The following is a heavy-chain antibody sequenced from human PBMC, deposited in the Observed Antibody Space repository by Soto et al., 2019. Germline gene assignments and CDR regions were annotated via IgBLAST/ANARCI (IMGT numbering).Heavy chain of an antibody. V-gene: IGHV3-23*01. J-gene: IGHJ4*02. CDR3: AKYLLPTVPYFDY. D-gene: IGHD4-17*01. CDR1: GFTFSTYA. CDR2: LTGSGDYV. Sequence: GGSLRLSCAASGFTFSTYAMTWVRQAPGEGLEWVSSLTGSGDYVYYADSVRGRFTISRDNSRNTLYLQMNSLRAEDTAVYYCAKYLLPTVPYFDYWGQGSLVTVSS.